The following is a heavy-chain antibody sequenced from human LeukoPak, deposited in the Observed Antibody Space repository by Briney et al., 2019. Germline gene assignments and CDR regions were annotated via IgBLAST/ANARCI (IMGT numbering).Heavy chain of an antibody. CDR3: ARRTRVREWGLEDV. D-gene: IGHD3-10*01. CDR1: GGSFSGYY. J-gene: IGHJ6*02. Sequence: SETLSLTCAVYGGSFSGYYWSWLRQPPGEGLEWIGYINHSGSTNYNPSLRTLVTISVDTSKNQFSLKLSPVSSGHRAVFYCARRTRVREWGLEDVWGQGTTVTVSS. CDR2: INHSGST. V-gene: IGHV4-34*01.